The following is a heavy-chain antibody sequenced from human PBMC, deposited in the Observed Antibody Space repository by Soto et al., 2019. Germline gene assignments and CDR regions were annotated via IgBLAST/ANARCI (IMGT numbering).Heavy chain of an antibody. J-gene: IGHJ6*02. CDR2: ISAYNGNT. Sequence: QVQLVQSGAEVKKPGASVKVSCKASGYTFTSYGISWVRQAPGQGLEWMGWISAYNGNTNYAQKLQGRVTMTTDTSTSTAYMELRSLRSDDTAMYYCARDRQLASYYYYYYGMDVWGQGTTVTVSS. V-gene: IGHV1-18*01. CDR1: GYTFTSYG. CDR3: ARDRQLASYYYYYYGMDV. D-gene: IGHD6-13*01.